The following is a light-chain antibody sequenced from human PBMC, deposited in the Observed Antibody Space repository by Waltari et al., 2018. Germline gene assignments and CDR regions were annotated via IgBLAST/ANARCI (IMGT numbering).Light chain of an antibody. J-gene: IGLJ2*01. Sequence: SYELTQPSSVSVSPGQTARITCSGDVLAKKYARWFQQQPGQAPVLVIYKDSERPSGIPERFSGSISGTTVTLTISGAQVEDEANYYCYSAADNNLGVFGGGTKLTVL. CDR1: VLAKKY. CDR2: KDS. V-gene: IGLV3-27*01. CDR3: YSAADNNLGV.